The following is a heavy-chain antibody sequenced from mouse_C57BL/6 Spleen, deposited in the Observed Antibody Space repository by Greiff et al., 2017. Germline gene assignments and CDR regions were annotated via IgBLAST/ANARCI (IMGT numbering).Heavy chain of an antibody. CDR2: ISSGSSTI. CDR1: GFTFSDYG. V-gene: IGHV5-17*01. D-gene: IGHD2-3*01. CDR3: ANDGYYVGAMDY. Sequence: EVKLVESGGGLVKPGGSLKLSCAASGFTFSDYGMHWVRQAPEKGLEWVAYISSGSSTIYYADTVKGRFTISRDNAKNTLFLQMTGLRSEDTAMYYCANDGYYVGAMDYWGQGTSVTVSS. J-gene: IGHJ4*01.